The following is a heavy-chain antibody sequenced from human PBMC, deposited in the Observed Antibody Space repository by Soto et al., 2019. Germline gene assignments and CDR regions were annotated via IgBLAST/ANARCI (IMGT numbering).Heavy chain of an antibody. CDR2: ISGSGGST. Sequence: EVQLLESGGGLVQPGGSLRLSCAASGFTFSSYAMSWVRQAPGKGLEWVSAISGSGGSTYYADSVKGRFTISRDNSKNTLYLQMNSLRAEDTAVYYCATHYCSGGSCYRPTPPYAFDIWGQGTMVTVSS. J-gene: IGHJ3*02. CDR1: GFTFSSYA. CDR3: ATHYCSGGSCYRPTPPYAFDI. D-gene: IGHD2-15*01. V-gene: IGHV3-23*01.